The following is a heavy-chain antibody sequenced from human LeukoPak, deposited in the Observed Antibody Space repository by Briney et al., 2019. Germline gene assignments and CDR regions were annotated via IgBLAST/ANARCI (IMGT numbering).Heavy chain of an antibody. V-gene: IGHV1-58*01. CDR3: ARANTMLNDYYCGMDV. CDR2: IVVGSGNT. Sequence: SVKVSCKASGFTFTSSAVQWVRQARGQRLEWIGWIVVGSGNTNYAQKFQERVTITRDMSTGTAYMELSSLRSEDTAVYYCARANTMLNDYYCGMDVWGQGTTVTVSS. J-gene: IGHJ6*02. D-gene: IGHD3-10*02. CDR1: GFTFTSSA.